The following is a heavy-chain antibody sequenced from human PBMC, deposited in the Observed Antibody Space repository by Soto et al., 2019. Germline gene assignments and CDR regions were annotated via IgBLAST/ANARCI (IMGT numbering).Heavy chain of an antibody. CDR2: MSFDGSIK. CDR3: ATIAVPPAFDI. D-gene: IGHD6-19*01. Sequence: LRLSCAASGFIFSSYGMNWVLQAPGKGLEWVAVMSFDGSIKYYADSVKGRFTISRGNSKNTLYLQMNSLRAEDTAVYYCATIAVPPAFDIWGQGTMVTVSS. V-gene: IGHV3-30*03. CDR1: GFIFSSYG. J-gene: IGHJ3*02.